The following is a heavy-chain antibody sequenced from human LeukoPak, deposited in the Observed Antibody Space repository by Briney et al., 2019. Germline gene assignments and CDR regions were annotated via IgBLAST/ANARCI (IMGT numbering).Heavy chain of an antibody. CDR2: ISSSRSYV. D-gene: IGHD6-19*01. V-gene: IGHV3-21*01. CDR3: ARDGWYSSGWNAFDI. J-gene: IGHJ3*02. Sequence: GGSLRLSCAASGFTFSTYSMHWVRQAPGTRLEWVSSISSSRSYVYYADSVKGRFTISRDNAKNSLYLQMNSLRAEDTAVYYCARDGWYSSGWNAFDIWGQGTMVTVSS. CDR1: GFTFSTYS.